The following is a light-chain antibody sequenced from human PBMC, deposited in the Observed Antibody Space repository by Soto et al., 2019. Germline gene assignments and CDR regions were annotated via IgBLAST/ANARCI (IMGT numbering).Light chain of an antibody. J-gene: IGLJ2*01. V-gene: IGLV2-14*01. Sequence: QSALTQPASVSGSHGQSITISCTGTSSDVGGYKYVSWYQQHPGEVPKLMIYEVSNRPSGVSNRFSGSKSGNTASLSISGLQAEDEAEYYCSSYTRSTTLNVLFGGGTKLTVL. CDR3: SSYTRSTTLNVL. CDR2: EVS. CDR1: SSDVGGYKY.